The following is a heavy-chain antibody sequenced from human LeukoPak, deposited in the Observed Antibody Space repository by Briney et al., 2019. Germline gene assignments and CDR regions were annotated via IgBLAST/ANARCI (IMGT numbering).Heavy chain of an antibody. CDR2: IYSGGST. V-gene: IGHV3-53*01. Sequence: GGSLRLSCAASGFTFSSYAMSWVRQAPGKGLEWVSVIYSGGSTYYADSVKGRFTISRDNSKNTLYLQMNSLRAEDTAVYYCARDRAVAGYYYMDVWGKGTTVTVSS. J-gene: IGHJ6*03. CDR3: ARDRAVAGYYYMDV. CDR1: GFTFSSYA. D-gene: IGHD6-19*01.